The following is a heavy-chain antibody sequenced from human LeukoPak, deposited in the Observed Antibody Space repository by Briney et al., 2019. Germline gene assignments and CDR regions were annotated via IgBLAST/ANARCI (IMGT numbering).Heavy chain of an antibody. V-gene: IGHV4-34*01. CDR1: GYSISSGYY. CDR2: INHSGST. D-gene: IGHD3-3*02. CDR3: ASAQFWSGYSTFDY. Sequence: SETLSLTCAVSGYSISSGYYWSWIRQPPGKGLEWIGEINHSGSTNYNPSLKSRVTISVDTSKNQFSLKLSSVTAADTAVYYCASAQFWSGYSTFDYWGQGTLVTVSS. J-gene: IGHJ4*02.